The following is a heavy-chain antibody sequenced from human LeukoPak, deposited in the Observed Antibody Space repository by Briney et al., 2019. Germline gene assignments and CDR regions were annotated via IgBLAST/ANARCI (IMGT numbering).Heavy chain of an antibody. CDR1: GFTFSSYA. J-gene: IGHJ6*02. CDR3: ARSGTYYDFWSGYPSDYFYGMDV. D-gene: IGHD3-3*01. CDR2: ISYDGSNK. V-gene: IGHV3-30-3*01. Sequence: GRSLRLSCAASGFTFSSYAMHWVRQAPGKGLEWVAVISYDGSNKYYADSVKGRFTISRDNSKNTLCLQMNSLRAEDTAVYYCARSGTYYDFWSGYPSDYFYGMDVWGQGTTVTVSS.